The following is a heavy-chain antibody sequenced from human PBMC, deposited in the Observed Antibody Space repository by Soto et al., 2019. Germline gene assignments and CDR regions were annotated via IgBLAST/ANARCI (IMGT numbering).Heavy chain of an antibody. Sequence: SVNVSCKSSGGTFSSYSISWVRQAPGQGFEWMGGIIPIFGTANYAQKFQGRVTITADESTSTAYMELSSLRSEDTAVYYCARDFVVAAAGTGGFDPWGQGTLVTVSS. CDR3: ARDFVVAAAGTGGFDP. J-gene: IGHJ5*02. V-gene: IGHV1-69*13. CDR2: IIPIFGTA. D-gene: IGHD6-13*01. CDR1: GGTFSSYS.